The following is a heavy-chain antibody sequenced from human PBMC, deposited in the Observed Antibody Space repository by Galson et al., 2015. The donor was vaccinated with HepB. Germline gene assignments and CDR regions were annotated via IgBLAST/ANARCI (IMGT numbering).Heavy chain of an antibody. CDR2: ISYDGSNK. Sequence: SLRLSCAASGFTFSSYAMHWVRQAPGKGLEWVAVISYDGSNKYYADSVKGRFTISRDNSKNTLYLQMNSLRAEDTAVYYCARAPRAENYYYYGMDVWGQGTTVTVSS. CDR1: GFTFSSYA. D-gene: IGHD6-19*01. J-gene: IGHJ6*02. V-gene: IGHV3-30*04. CDR3: ARAPRAENYYYYGMDV.